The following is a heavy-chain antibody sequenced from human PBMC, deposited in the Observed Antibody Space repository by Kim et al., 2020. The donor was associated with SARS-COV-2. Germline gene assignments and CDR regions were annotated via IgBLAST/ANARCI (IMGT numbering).Heavy chain of an antibody. V-gene: IGHV1-18*01. CDR3: ARSHIAAAAPSDY. D-gene: IGHD6-13*01. Sequence: YHQKLQGRVTMTADTSTSTAYMELRSLRSDDTAVYYCARSHIAAAAPSDYWGQGTLVTVSS. J-gene: IGHJ4*02.